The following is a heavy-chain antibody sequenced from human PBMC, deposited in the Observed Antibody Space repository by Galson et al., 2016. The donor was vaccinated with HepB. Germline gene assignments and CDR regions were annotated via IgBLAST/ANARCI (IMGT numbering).Heavy chain of an antibody. CDR1: GYTFINYA. CDR3: ARGKYQLLINAFGI. V-gene: IGHV1-18*04. J-gene: IGHJ3*02. Sequence: SVKVSCKASGYTFINYAITWVRQAPGQGLEWMGWISAYHGNTNYAQKLQGRVTLTTDTSASTAYMELRSLRSDDTAIYYCARGKYQLLINAFGIWGQGTMVTVSS. D-gene: IGHD2-2*01. CDR2: ISAYHGNT.